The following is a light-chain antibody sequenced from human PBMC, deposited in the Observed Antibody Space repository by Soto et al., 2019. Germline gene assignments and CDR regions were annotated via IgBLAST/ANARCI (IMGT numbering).Light chain of an antibody. Sequence: EIVLTQSPAALSLSPGERATLSCRASQSVSNYLAWYQQRPGRAPRLLIYDASHRATGIPARFSGSGSGTDFTLTINSLEPEDFAVYYCQQRGDRPRTFGQGTKLELK. CDR3: QQRGDRPRT. V-gene: IGKV3-11*01. CDR2: DAS. J-gene: IGKJ2*01. CDR1: QSVSNY.